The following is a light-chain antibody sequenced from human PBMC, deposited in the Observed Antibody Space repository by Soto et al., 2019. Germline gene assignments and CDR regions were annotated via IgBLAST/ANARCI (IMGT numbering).Light chain of an antibody. J-gene: IGKJ1*01. CDR3: QHYNAFPWP. V-gene: IGKV1-5*03. CDR2: KAA. CDR1: DNIAPW. Sequence: DIQMTQSPSTLSASVGDRVAITCRASDNIAPWVAWYQQKPGKAPKLLIYKAANLADEVPSRFAGSGSGTDFTLTITRLQPDDFATYYCQHYNAFPWPFGQGTKVDIK.